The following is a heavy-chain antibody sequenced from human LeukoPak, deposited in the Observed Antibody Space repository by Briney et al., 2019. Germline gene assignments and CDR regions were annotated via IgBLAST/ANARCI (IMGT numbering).Heavy chain of an antibody. D-gene: IGHD3-9*01. J-gene: IGHJ4*02. CDR1: GFTFSSYA. CDR2: ISSNGGST. Sequence: TGGSLRLSCAASGFTFSSYAMHWVRQAPGKGLEYVSAISSNGGSTYYADSVKGRFTISRDNSKNTLYLQMNSLRAEDTAVYYCAKDSLTGTGPYYFDCWGQGTLVTVSS. V-gene: IGHV3-64*04. CDR3: AKDSLTGTGPYYFDC.